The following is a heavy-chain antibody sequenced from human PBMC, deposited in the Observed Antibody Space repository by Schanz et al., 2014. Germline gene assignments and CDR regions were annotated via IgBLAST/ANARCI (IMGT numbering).Heavy chain of an antibody. D-gene: IGHD6-19*01. Sequence: QVQLVQSGAEVKKPGASVKVSCKASGYTFTSHGISWVRQAPGQGLEWMGWITAYNGDTNYALKLQGRVTMTTDTSTGTAYMELSGLRPEDTAVYYCARGGYSSGWYDRDIAHFDYWGQGTLVIVSS. CDR3: ARGGYSSGWYDRDIAHFDY. V-gene: IGHV1-18*01. J-gene: IGHJ4*02. CDR1: GYTFTSHG. CDR2: ITAYNGDT.